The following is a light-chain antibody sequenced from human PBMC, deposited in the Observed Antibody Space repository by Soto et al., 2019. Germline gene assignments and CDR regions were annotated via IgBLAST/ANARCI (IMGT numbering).Light chain of an antibody. V-gene: IGLV1-51*02. J-gene: IGLJ3*02. Sequence: QSVLTQPPSVSAAPGQLVTISCSGSSSNIGDNYVSWYQQLPGTAPKLLIYENNKRPSGIPDRFSGSKSGTSATLGITGLQTGDEADYYCRTWENSLSAGVFGGGTKLTVL. CDR2: ENN. CDR1: SSNIGDNY. CDR3: RTWENSLSAGV.